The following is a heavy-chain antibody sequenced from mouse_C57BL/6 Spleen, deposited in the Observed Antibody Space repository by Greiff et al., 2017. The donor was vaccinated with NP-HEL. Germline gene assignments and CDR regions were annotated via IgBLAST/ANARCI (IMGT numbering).Heavy chain of an antibody. CDR1: GYTFTDYN. Sequence: EVQLQQSGPELVKPGASVKIPCKASGYTFTDYNMDWVKQSHGKSLEWIGDINPNNGGTIYNQKFKGKATLTVDTSSSTAYMELRSLTSEDTAVYYCARRYYDYDVDWYFDVWGTGTTVTVSS. CDR3: ARRYYDYDVDWYFDV. V-gene: IGHV1-18*01. J-gene: IGHJ1*03. CDR2: INPNNGGT. D-gene: IGHD2-4*01.